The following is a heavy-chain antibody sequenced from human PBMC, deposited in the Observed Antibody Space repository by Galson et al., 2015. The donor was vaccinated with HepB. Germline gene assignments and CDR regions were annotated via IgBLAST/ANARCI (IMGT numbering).Heavy chain of an antibody. V-gene: IGHV3-66*01. D-gene: IGHD3-16*01. J-gene: IGHJ6*02. CDR3: ATLGMGAPTYYYYYGMDV. Sequence: SLRLSCAASGFTVSSNYMSWVRQAPGKGLEWVSVIYSGGFTYYADSVKGRFTISRDDSKNTLYLQMNSLRAEDTAVYYCATLGMGAPTYYYYYGMDVGGQGTAVTGSS. CDR2: IYSGGFT. CDR1: GFTVSSNY.